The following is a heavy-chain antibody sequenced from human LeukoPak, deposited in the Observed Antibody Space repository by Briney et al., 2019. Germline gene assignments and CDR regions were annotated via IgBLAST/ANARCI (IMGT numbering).Heavy chain of an antibody. D-gene: IGHD6-19*01. J-gene: IGHJ4*02. V-gene: IGHV3-30*02. CDR1: GFTFSSYG. CDR2: IRSDGSIE. CDR3: ARDRGSGWHLIDY. Sequence: GGSLRLSCAASGFTFSSYGMHWVRQAPGKGLEWVAFIRSDGSIEYYADSVKGRFTISRANSKNTLFLQMNSLRSDDTAVYYCARDRGSGWHLIDYWGQGTLVTVSS.